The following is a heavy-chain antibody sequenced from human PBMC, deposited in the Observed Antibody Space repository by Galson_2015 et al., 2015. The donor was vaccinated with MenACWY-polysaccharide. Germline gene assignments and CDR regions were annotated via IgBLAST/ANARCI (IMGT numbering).Heavy chain of an antibody. J-gene: IGHJ4*02. Sequence: TLSLTCTVSGDSISNSHYYWSWIRQPAGKGLEWIGRIYTSGSTNYNPSLESRVTISVDTYKNQFSLRLSSVTAADTAVYFCVGTSVVAPRGDYWNQGTLATVSS. V-gene: IGHV4-61*02. CDR3: VGTSVVAPRGDY. CDR2: IYTSGST. CDR1: GDSISNSHYY. D-gene: IGHD7-27*01.